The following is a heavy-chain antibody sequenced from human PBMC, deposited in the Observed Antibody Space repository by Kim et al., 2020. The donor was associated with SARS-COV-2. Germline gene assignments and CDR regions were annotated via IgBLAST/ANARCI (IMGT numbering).Heavy chain of an antibody. CDR2: IKKDGSLK. J-gene: IGHJ4*02. V-gene: IGHV3-7*04. CDR1: GFTFSSYW. D-gene: IGHD5-12*01. CDR3: ARGWMPDY. Sequence: GGSLRLSCAASGFTFSSYWMSWVRQAPGKGLEWVASIKKDGSLKDYVHSVKGRFTISRDNAKNSLSLLMNSLRPEDTAVYFCARGWMPDYWGQGTLVTVSS.